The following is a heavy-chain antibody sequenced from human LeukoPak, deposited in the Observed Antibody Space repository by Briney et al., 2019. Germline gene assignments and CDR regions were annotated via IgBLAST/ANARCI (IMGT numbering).Heavy chain of an antibody. J-gene: IGHJ4*02. V-gene: IGHV1-18*01. CDR3: AREFSRVGATKKEWNFDY. Sequence: GASVKVSCKASGYTFNTYGISWVRQAPGQGLEWMGWISTYNAHTNYAQKVQDRVTMTTDTSTSTAYMEVRSLRSDDTAVYYCAREFSRVGATKKEWNFDYWGQGTLVTVSS. CDR1: GYTFNTYG. D-gene: IGHD1-26*01. CDR2: ISTYNAHT.